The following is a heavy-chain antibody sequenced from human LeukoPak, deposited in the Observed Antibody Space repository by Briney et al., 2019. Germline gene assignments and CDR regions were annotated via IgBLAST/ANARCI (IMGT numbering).Heavy chain of an antibody. CDR1: GFTFSSYG. J-gene: IGHJ4*02. CDR2: ISGSGVNT. CDR3: VKVGYYYDSSGYYY. Sequence: PGGSLRLSCAASGFTFSSYGMSWVRQAPGKGLEWVSVISGSGVNTYYADSVKGRFTISRDNSKNTLHLQMNSLRAEDTAVYYCVKVGYYYDSSGYYYWGQGTLVTVSS. V-gene: IGHV3-23*01. D-gene: IGHD3-22*01.